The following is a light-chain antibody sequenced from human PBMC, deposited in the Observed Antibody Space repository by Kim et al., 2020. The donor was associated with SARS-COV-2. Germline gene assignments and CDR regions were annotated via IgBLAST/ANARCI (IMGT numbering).Light chain of an antibody. CDR2: GAS. Sequence: SPGESATLSCRASQSVRSNCLAWYQQKPGQPPRLLIYGASSRATGIPDRFSGSGSGTDFTLTITRLEPEDFAVYYCQQYSSSPATFGQGTKVDIK. CDR3: QQYSSSPAT. J-gene: IGKJ1*01. V-gene: IGKV3-20*01. CDR1: QSVRSNC.